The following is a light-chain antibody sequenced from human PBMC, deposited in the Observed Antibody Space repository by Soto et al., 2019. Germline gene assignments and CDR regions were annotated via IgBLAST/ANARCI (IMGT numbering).Light chain of an antibody. CDR2: KAS. V-gene: IGKV1-5*03. CDR3: QYYDNYSWT. J-gene: IGKJ1*01. CDR1: QGITDW. Sequence: DIQMTQSPSTLSASVGDRVTITCRASQGITDWLAWYQQKPGKAPKFLIYKASNLESGVPSRFSGSGSGTEFTLTISSVQPDDFATYYCQYYDNYSWTFGQGTKVEIK.